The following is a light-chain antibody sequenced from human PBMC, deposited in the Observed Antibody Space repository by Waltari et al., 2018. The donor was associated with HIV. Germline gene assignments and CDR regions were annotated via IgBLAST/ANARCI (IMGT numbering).Light chain of an antibody. V-gene: IGLV3-1*01. CDR1: KLGDKY. Sequence: SYELTQPPSVSVSPGQTASIACSGDKLGDKYACWCQQRPGQSPVLVIYQDNKRPSGIPERISGSNSGNTATLTISGTQAMDEADYYCQAWDSSTVVFGGGTKLTVL. CDR2: QDN. CDR3: QAWDSSTVV. J-gene: IGLJ3*02.